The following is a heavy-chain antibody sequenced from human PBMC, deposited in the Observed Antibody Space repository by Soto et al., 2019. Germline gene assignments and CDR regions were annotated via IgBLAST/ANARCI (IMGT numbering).Heavy chain of an antibody. D-gene: IGHD3-10*01. J-gene: IGHJ5*02. CDR2: IYYSGST. CDR1: GGSISSSSYY. Sequence: QLQLQESGPGLVKPSETLSLTCTVSGGSISSSSYYWGWIRQPPGKGLEWIGSIYYSGSTYYNPSLKSRVTMSVDTSKNQFSLKLSSVTAADTAVYYCARRAVFRYGSGSYSNWFDPWGQGTLVTVSS. V-gene: IGHV4-39*01. CDR3: ARRAVFRYGSGSYSNWFDP.